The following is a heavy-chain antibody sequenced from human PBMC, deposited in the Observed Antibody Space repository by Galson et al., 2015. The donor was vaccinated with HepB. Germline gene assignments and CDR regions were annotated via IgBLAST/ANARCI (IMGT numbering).Heavy chain of an antibody. CDR2: INAGNGNT. CDR3: ASGYYDSSGYYGVPY. V-gene: IGHV1-3*01. J-gene: IGHJ4*02. Sequence: SVKVSCKASGCTFTSYAMHWVRQAPGQRLEWMGWINAGNGNTKYSQKFRGRVTITRDTSASTAYMELSSLRSEDTAVYYCASGYYDSSGYYGVPYWGQGTLVTVSS. D-gene: IGHD3-22*01. CDR1: GCTFTSYA.